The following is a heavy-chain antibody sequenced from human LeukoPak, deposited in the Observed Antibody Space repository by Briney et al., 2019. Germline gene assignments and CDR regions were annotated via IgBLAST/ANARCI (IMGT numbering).Heavy chain of an antibody. CDR1: GFTFSSYG. CDR3: AKRYCGGDCYFDY. J-gene: IGHJ4*02. CDR2: ISGSGGTT. D-gene: IGHD2-21*02. Sequence: GGTLRLSCAASGFTFSSYGMSWVRQAPGKGLEWVSTISGSGGTTYYADSVKGRFTITRDNSKNMLCLQMNSLRAEDTAVYYCAKRYCGGDCYFDYWGQGTLVTVSS. V-gene: IGHV3-23*01.